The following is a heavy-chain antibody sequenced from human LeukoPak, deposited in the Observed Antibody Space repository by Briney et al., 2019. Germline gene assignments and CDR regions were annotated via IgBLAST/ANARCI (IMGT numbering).Heavy chain of an antibody. J-gene: IGHJ5*02. CDR3: ARGGYCSSTSCFSLPKGTNWFDP. V-gene: IGHV4-31*03. D-gene: IGHD2-2*01. CDR2: IYYSGST. CDR1: GGSISSGGYY. Sequence: SQTLSLTCTVSGGSISSGGYYWSWIRQHPGKGLEWIGYIYYSGSTYYNPSLKSRVTISVDTSKNQFSLKLSSVTAADTAVYYCARGGYCSSTSCFSLPKGTNWFDPWGQGTLVTVSS.